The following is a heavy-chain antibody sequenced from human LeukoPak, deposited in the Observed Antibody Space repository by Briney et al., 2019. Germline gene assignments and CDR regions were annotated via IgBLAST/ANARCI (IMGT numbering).Heavy chain of an antibody. CDR2: IYHSGST. D-gene: IGHD6-13*01. J-gene: IGHJ6*03. V-gene: IGHV4-38-2*02. Sequence: SETLSLTCTVSGYSINSGYYWGWIRQPPGKGLEWIGSIYHSGSTYYNPSLKSRVTISVDTSKNQFSLKLRSVTAADTAVYYCARDRVGQQLVGRKNNYYYMDVWGKGTRSPSP. CDR3: ARDRVGQQLVGRKNNYYYMDV. CDR1: GYSINSGYY.